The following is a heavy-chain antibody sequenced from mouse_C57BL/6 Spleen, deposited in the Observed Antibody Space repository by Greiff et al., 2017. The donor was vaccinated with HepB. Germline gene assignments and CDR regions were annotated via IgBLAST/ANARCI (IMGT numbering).Heavy chain of an antibody. V-gene: IGHV1-61*01. Sequence: QVQLQQPGAELVRPGSSVKLSCKASGYTFTSYWMDWVKQRPGQGLEWIGNIYPSDSETHYNQKFKDKATLTVDKSSSTAYMQLSSLTSEDSAVYYCARYGSGYPWFAYWGQGTLVTVSA. CDR2: IYPSDSET. CDR1: GYTFTSYW. CDR3: ARYGSGYPWFAY. J-gene: IGHJ3*01. D-gene: IGHD3-2*02.